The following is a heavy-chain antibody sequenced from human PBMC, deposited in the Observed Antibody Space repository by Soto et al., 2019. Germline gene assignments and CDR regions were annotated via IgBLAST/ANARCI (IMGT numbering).Heavy chain of an antibody. CDR3: VREGSGARVDS. Sequence: PGGSLRLSCAGSGFSFSNFCMHWVRQAPGKGLVWVSRINNDGDWTSYADSVKGRFTISRDNAKNTLYLQMYSLTAEDTAVYDCVREGSGARVDSWGHGTMGTVSS. CDR2: INNDGDWT. D-gene: IGHD3-10*01. CDR1: GFSFSNFC. J-gene: IGHJ5*01. V-gene: IGHV3-74*01.